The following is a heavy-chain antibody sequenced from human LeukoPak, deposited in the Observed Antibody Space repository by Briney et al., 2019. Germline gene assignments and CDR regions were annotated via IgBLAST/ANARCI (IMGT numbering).Heavy chain of an antibody. CDR3: ARGPVPTDY. Sequence: SETLSLTCAVYGGSFSGYYWSWIRQPPGKGLEWIGEINHSGSTNYNPSLKSRVTISVDTSKNQFSLKLGSVTAADTAVYYCARGPVPTDYWGQGTLVTVSS. J-gene: IGHJ4*02. V-gene: IGHV4-34*01. CDR1: GGSFSGYY. CDR2: INHSGST. D-gene: IGHD2-2*01.